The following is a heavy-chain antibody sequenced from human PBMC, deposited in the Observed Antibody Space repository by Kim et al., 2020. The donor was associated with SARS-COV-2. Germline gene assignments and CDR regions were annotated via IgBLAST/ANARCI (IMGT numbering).Heavy chain of an antibody. Sequence: GGSLRLSCAASGFTFSSYWMSWVRQAPGKGLEWVANIKQDGSEKYYVDSVKGRFTISRDNAKNSLYLQMNSLRAEDTAVYYCARDLTYYYDSSGYYYYYYYGMDVWGQGTTVTVSS. CDR1: GFTFSSYW. CDR3: ARDLTYYYDSSGYYYYYYYGMDV. CDR2: IKQDGSEK. J-gene: IGHJ6*02. V-gene: IGHV3-7*03. D-gene: IGHD3-22*01.